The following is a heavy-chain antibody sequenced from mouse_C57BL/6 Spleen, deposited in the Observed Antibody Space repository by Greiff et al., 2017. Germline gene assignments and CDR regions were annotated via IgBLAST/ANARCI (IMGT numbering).Heavy chain of an antibody. CDR3: ARGDYEYDYYYAIDY. CDR2: IRYDGST. J-gene: IGHJ4*01. Sequence: EVQLVESGPGLVKPSQSLSLTCSVSGYSITSGYYWNWIRQFPGNKLEWMGYIRYDGSTNYNPSLKNRISITRDTSKNQFFLKLNSVTTEDTAAYYGARGDYEYDYYYAIDYWGQGTSVTVSS. V-gene: IGHV3-6*01. CDR1: GYSITSGYY. D-gene: IGHD2-4*01.